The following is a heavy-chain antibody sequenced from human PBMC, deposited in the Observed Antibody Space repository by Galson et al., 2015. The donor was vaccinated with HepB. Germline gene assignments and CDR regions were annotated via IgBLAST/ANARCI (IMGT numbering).Heavy chain of an antibody. J-gene: IGHJ5*02. CDR2: INHSGST. CDR3: ARVLALYDILTGYYSRWFDP. V-gene: IGHV4-34*01. D-gene: IGHD3-9*01. Sequence: ETLSLTCAVYGGSFSGYYWSWIRQPPGKGLEWIGEINHSGSTNYNPSLKSRVTISVDTSKNQFSLKLSSVTAADTAVYYCARVLALYDILTGYYSRWFDPWGQGTLVTVSS. CDR1: GGSFSGYY.